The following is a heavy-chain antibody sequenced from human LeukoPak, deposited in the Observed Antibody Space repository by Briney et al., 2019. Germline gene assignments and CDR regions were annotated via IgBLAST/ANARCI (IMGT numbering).Heavy chain of an antibody. CDR3: ARGRPYDSSGPEFWFDP. J-gene: IGHJ5*02. CDR1: GFTVSSNY. Sequence: PGGTLRLSCAASGFTVSSNYMSWVRQAPGKGLEWVSVIYSGGSTYYADSVKGRFTISRDNSKNTLYLQMNSLRAEDTAVYYCARGRPYDSSGPEFWFDPWGQGTLVTVSS. CDR2: IYSGGST. V-gene: IGHV3-66*01. D-gene: IGHD3-22*01.